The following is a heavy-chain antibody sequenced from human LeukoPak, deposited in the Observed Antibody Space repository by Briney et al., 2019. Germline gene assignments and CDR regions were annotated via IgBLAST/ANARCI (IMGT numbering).Heavy chain of an antibody. CDR2: ISLSGLT. D-gene: IGHD2-8*01. CDR1: GGSISNTNW. Sequence: SETLSLTCGASGGSISNTNWWSLVRQPPGQGLEWIGEISLSGLTNYNPSLKSRVTVSLDKSKNHLSLNLTSVTAADTAVYYCSRENGAFSPFGYWGQGTLVTVPS. V-gene: IGHV4-4*02. J-gene: IGHJ4*02. CDR3: SRENGAFSPFGY.